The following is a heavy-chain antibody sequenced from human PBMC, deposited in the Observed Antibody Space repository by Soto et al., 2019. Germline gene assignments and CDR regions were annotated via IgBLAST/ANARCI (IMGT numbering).Heavy chain of an antibody. Sequence: GGSLRLSCAASGFTFSSYAMHWVRQAPGKGLEWVAVISYDGSNKYYADSVKGRFTISRDNSKNTLYLQMNSLRAEDTAVYYCVTLGNYGSGSYYYYYGMDVWGQGTTVTVSS. CDR1: GFTFSSYA. CDR2: ISYDGSNK. D-gene: IGHD3-10*01. V-gene: IGHV3-30-3*01. J-gene: IGHJ6*02. CDR3: VTLGNYGSGSYYYYYGMDV.